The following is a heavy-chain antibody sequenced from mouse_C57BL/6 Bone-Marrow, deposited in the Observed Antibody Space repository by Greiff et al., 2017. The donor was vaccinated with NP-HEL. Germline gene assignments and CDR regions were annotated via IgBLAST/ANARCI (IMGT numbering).Heavy chain of an antibody. V-gene: IGHV1-81*01. J-gene: IGHJ1*03. CDR1: GYTFTSYG. CDR3: AREDGYYVDWYFDV. Sequence: VMLVESGAELARPGASVKLSCKASGYTFTSYGISWVKQRTGQGLEWIGEIYPRSGNTYYNEKFKGKATLTADKSSSTAYMELRSLTSEDAAVYFCAREDGYYVDWYFDVWGTGTTVTVSS. CDR2: IYPRSGNT. D-gene: IGHD2-3*01.